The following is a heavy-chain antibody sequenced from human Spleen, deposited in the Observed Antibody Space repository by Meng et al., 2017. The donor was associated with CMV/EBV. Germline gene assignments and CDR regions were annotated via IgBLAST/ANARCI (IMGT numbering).Heavy chain of an antibody. Sequence: SQTLSLTCAVYGGSFSGYYWSWIRQPPGKGLEWIGEINHSGSTNYNPSLKSRVTISVDTSKNQFSLKLSSVTAADTAVYYCARESRGYSYGAYYYYGMDVWGQGTTVTVSS. CDR2: INHSGST. CDR1: GGSFSGYY. J-gene: IGHJ6*02. V-gene: IGHV4-34*01. CDR3: ARESRGYSYGAYYYYGMDV. D-gene: IGHD5-18*01.